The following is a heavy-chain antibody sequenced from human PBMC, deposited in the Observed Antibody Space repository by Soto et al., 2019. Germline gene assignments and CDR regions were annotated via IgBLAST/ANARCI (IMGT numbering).Heavy chain of an antibody. D-gene: IGHD3-10*01. CDR3: AKDRFGEYFYYGMDV. V-gene: IGHV3-23*01. Sequence: EVQLLESGGGLVEPGGSLRLSCAASGFTFSSYAINWVRQAPGKGLEWVSGISGSGGSTYYADSVKGRFTISRDNSKNTLYLQMNRMRAEDTAVYYCAKDRFGEYFYYGMDVWGQGTTVTVSS. CDR1: GFTFSSYA. CDR2: ISGSGGST. J-gene: IGHJ6*02.